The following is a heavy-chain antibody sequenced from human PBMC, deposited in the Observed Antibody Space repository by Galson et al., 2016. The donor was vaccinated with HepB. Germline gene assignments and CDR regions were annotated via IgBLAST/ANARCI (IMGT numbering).Heavy chain of an antibody. CDR3: ARGDCSSSTCYVIWFDP. Sequence: SLRLSCAASGFTFSNYWMSWVHQAPGKGLEWVANITNDGSQKYYVDSVKGRFTISRDNGKNSLYLQMGSLRAEDTAVYSCARGDCSSSTCYVIWFDPWGQGTLVTVSS. D-gene: IGHD2-2*01. CDR2: ITNDGSQK. CDR1: GFTFSNYW. V-gene: IGHV3-7*01. J-gene: IGHJ5*02.